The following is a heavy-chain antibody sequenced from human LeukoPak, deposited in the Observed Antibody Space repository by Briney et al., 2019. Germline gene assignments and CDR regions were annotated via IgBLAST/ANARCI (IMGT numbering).Heavy chain of an antibody. D-gene: IGHD1-26*01. Sequence: SETLSLTCTVSGGCISSYYWSWIRQLPGKGLEWIGYIYYNGSTNYNPSLKSRVTISVDNSKNQFSLKLSSVTAADTAVYYCATGPSGSRPGYWGQGTLVTVSS. V-gene: IGHV4-59*12. CDR1: GGCISSYY. CDR3: ATGPSGSRPGY. J-gene: IGHJ4*02. CDR2: IYYNGST.